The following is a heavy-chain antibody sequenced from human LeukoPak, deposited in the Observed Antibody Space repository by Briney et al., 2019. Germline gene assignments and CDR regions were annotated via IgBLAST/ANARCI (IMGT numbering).Heavy chain of an antibody. V-gene: IGHV4-4*02. CDR2: IYHSGST. D-gene: IGHD3-3*01. CDR3: AMGNYDFWSGYYTPNWFDP. CDR1: GGSISSSNW. Sequence: SGTLSLTCAVPGGSISSSNWWSWVRQPPGKGLERIGEIYHSGSTNYNPSLKSRVTISVDKSKNQFSLKLSSVTAADTAVYYCAMGNYDFWSGYYTPNWFDPWGQGTLVTVSS. J-gene: IGHJ5*02.